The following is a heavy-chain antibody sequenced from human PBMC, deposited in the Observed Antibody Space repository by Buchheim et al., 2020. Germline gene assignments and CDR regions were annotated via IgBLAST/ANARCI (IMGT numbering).Heavy chain of an antibody. V-gene: IGHV3-30-3*01. CDR3: ARDAAARPRYYFDY. J-gene: IGHJ4*02. D-gene: IGHD6-13*01. CDR1: GFTFSSYA. Sequence: QVQLVESGGGVVQPGRSLRLSCAASGFTFSSYAMHWVRQAPGKGLEWVAVISYDGSNKYYADSVKGRFTTSRDNSKNTLYLQMNSLRAEDTAVYYCARDAAARPRYYFDYWGQGTL. CDR2: ISYDGSNK.